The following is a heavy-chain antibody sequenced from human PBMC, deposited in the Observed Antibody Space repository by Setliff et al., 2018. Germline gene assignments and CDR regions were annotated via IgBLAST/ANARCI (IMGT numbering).Heavy chain of an antibody. J-gene: IGHJ4*02. CDR3: ARHDVMVRWFDY. Sequence: KTSETLSLTCTVSGGSISSSNWWTWVRQPPGKGLEWIGEIYHSGSINYNPSLKSRVTMSVDKSKNQFSLRLSSVTAADTAVYYCARHDVMVRWFDYWGQGTLVTVSS. D-gene: IGHD3-10*01. CDR1: GGSISSSNW. CDR2: IYHSGSI. V-gene: IGHV4-4*02.